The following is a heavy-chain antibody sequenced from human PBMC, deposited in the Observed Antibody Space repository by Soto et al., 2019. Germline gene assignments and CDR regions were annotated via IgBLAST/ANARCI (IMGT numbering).Heavy chain of an antibody. J-gene: IGHJ4*02. V-gene: IGHV3-30*03. CDR3: VGGQYYFDY. CDR2: ISYDGSDK. CDR1: GFPFTSYG. D-gene: IGHD3-10*01. Sequence: QVQLVESGGGVVQPGRSLRLSCAASGFPFTSYGMHWVREGPDKGLEWVAIISYDGSDKYYADSVKGRFTISRDNSKNTLYLQMHSLRLEDTALYYCVGGQYYFDYRGQGTLVIVSS.